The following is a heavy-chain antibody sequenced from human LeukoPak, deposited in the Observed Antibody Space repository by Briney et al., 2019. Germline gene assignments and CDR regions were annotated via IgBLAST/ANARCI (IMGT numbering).Heavy chain of an antibody. D-gene: IGHD6-19*01. J-gene: IGHJ6*03. CDR3: ALQPYMAVAGHAEYMDV. Sequence: ASVKVSCKASVVTFSSHAISWVRQAPGQGLEWMGRIIPIFGTANYAQKFQGRVTITAEKSTSTAYMELSRLRSEDTAVYYCALQPYMAVAGHAEYMDVWGKGTTVTVSS. CDR1: VVTFSSHA. V-gene: IGHV1-69*06. CDR2: IIPIFGTA.